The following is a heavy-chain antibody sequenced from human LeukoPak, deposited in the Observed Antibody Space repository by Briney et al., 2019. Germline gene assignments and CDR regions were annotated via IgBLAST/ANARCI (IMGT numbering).Heavy chain of an antibody. J-gene: IGHJ4*02. D-gene: IGHD2-21*02. CDR1: GFTFSSYW. CDR2: INSDGSST. CDR3: ARPVCGGDCYPYDY. V-gene: IGHV3-74*01. Sequence: GRSLRLSCAASGFTFSSYWMHWVRQAPGKGLVWVSRINSDGSSTSYADSVKGRFTISRDNAKNTVNLQMSSLRDEDTAVYYCARPVCGGDCYPYDYWGQGSLVTVSS.